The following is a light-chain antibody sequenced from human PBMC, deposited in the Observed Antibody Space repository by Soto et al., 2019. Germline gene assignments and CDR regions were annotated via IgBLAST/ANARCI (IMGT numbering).Light chain of an antibody. CDR1: SSDIGGSNY. CDR3: TSYTRSPLYV. Sequence: QSVLTQPASVSGSPGQSITVSCTGTSSDIGGSNYVSWYQQHPGKAPRLIIYDVNNRPSGVSARFSGSKSGNTASLTISGLQAEDEPDYYCTSYTRSPLYVFGTGTKVTVL. J-gene: IGLJ1*01. V-gene: IGLV2-14*03. CDR2: DVN.